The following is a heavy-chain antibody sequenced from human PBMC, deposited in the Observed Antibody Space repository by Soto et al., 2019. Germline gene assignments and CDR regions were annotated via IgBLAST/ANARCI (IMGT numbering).Heavy chain of an antibody. V-gene: IGHV3-33*08. CDR3: ARVVDIVATTDSFDF. Sequence: PGWSLRLSCAASGFTFSSYWMSWVRQAPGKGLEWVAVIWYDGSNKYYADSVKGRFTISRDNSKNTLYLQMNSLRAEDTAVYYCARVVDIVATTDSFDFWGQGTMVTVS. CDR2: IWYDGSNK. J-gene: IGHJ3*01. CDR1: GFTFSSYW. D-gene: IGHD5-12*01.